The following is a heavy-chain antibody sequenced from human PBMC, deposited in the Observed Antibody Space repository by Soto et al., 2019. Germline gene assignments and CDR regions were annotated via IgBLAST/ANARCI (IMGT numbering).Heavy chain of an antibody. CDR3: ARGGGGRSRWIHWAFDK. J-gene: IGHJ3*02. V-gene: IGHV1-2*04. CDR2: INPNSGGT. Sequence: GASVKVSCKASGYTFTGYYMHWVRQAPGQGLEWMGWINPNSGGTNYAQKFQGWVTMTRDTSISTAYMELSRLRSDDTAVYYCARGGGGRSRWIHWAFDKWGQGTMVAV. CDR1: GYTFTGYY. D-gene: IGHD5-18*01.